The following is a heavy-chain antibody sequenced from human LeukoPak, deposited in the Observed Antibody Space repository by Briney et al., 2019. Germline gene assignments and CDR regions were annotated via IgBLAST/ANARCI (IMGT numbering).Heavy chain of an antibody. J-gene: IGHJ6*02. V-gene: IGHV3-21*01. Sequence: GGSLRLSCAASGFTFSSYSMNWVRQAPGKGLEWVSSISSSSSYIYYADSVKGRFTISRDNAKNSLYLQMNSLRAEDTAVYYCARVMTTVPPYYYYGMDVWGQGTTVTVS. CDR2: ISSSSSYI. D-gene: IGHD4-17*01. CDR1: GFTFSSYS. CDR3: ARVMTTVPPYYYYGMDV.